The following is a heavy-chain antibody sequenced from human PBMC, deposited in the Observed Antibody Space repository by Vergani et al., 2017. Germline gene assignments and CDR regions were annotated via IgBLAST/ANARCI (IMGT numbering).Heavy chain of an antibody. CDR2: IWYDGSNK. CDR1: GFTFSSYG. CDR3: AGDTSSSSGYDKGYFDY. Sequence: QVQLVESGGGVVQPGRSLRLSCAASGFTFSSYGMHWVRQAPGKGLEWVAVIWYDGSNKYYADSVKGRFTISRDNSKNTLYLQMNRLRAEETAVYYCAGDTSSSSGYDKGYFDYWGQGTLVTVSS. V-gene: IGHV3-33*01. J-gene: IGHJ4*02. D-gene: IGHD6-13*01.